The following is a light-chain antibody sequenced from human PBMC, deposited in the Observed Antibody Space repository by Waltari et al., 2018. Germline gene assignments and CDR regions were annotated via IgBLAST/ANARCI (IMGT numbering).Light chain of an antibody. CDR3: AAWDDSPSGHVV. J-gene: IGLJ2*01. CDR1: SSNIGSHY. CDR2: TDE. Sequence: SVLTQPPSASGAPGQRVTISCSGSSSNIGSHYVYWYQQLPGTAPKLLIYTDEQRGAGVPDRVCASKSGTSASLAISGLRSEDEADYYCAAWDDSPSGHVVFGGGTKLTVL. V-gene: IGLV1-47*02.